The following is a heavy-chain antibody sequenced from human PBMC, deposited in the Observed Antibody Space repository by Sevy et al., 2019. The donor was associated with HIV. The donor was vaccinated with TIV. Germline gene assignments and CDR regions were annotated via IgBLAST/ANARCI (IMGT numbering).Heavy chain of an antibody. V-gene: IGHV3-23*01. J-gene: IGHJ4*02. CDR2: LSFGCGEM. Sequence: GGSLRLSYAASGFTFSKYSMIWVRQPPGKGLEWVSTLSFGCGEMNYADSVKGRFTISRDNSKSSVYLQMNNLRPEDTAVYYCAREGCTKPHDYWGQGTLVTVSS. CDR1: GFTFSKYS. CDR3: AREGCTKPHDY. D-gene: IGHD2-8*01.